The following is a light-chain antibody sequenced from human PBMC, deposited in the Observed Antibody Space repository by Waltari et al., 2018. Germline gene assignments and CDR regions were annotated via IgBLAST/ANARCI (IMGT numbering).Light chain of an antibody. CDR3: SSFTSDSTWV. Sequence: QSARTQPASVAGSPGQSITIFCAGTSRDVGAYTYVSWYQHHPGKAPKLIIYDVNSRPSGVSNRFSGSKSGNTASLTISELQAEDEADYYCSSFTSDSTWVFGAGTKLTVL. CDR1: SRDVGAYTY. V-gene: IGLV2-14*03. CDR2: DVN. J-gene: IGLJ2*01.